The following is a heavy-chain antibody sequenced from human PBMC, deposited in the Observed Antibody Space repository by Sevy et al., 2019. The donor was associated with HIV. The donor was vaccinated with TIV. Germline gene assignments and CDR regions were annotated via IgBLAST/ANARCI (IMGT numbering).Heavy chain of an antibody. Sequence: ASVKVSCKTSGYTFSSHDINRVRQAPGQGLEWMGWMNPNNGNTGYVQKFQDRVTMTRDSSIATAYMELRGLTSDDTAVYYCARDPSGNYLTPHYRDYYGLDVWGQGTAVTVSS. D-gene: IGHD1-7*01. J-gene: IGHJ6*02. CDR1: GYTFSSHD. V-gene: IGHV1-8*01. CDR3: ARDPSGNYLTPHYRDYYGLDV. CDR2: MNPNNGNT.